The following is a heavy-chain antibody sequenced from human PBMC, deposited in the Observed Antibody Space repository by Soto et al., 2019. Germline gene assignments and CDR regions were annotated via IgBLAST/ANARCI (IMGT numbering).Heavy chain of an antibody. Sequence: PSETLSLTCSVSGGSVSSGVYYWSWIRQPPGKGLELIGYISNSGSTNYNPSLTSRVAISLDRSRNQFSLKLTSVTAADTAVYYCARLRITNFGVLTGHYFDYWGRGTLVTVSS. D-gene: IGHD3-3*01. V-gene: IGHV4-61*08. J-gene: IGHJ4*02. CDR3: ARLRITNFGVLTGHYFDY. CDR1: GGSVSSGVYY. CDR2: ISNSGST.